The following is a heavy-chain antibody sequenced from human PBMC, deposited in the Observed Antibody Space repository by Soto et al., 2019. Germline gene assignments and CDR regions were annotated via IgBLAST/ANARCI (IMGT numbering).Heavy chain of an antibody. CDR3: AREKLYSTSSIDF. D-gene: IGHD6-6*01. CDR1: GFCFRSYS. CDR2: ISKNIIYT. J-gene: IGHJ4*02. V-gene: IGHV3-21*06. Sequence: GGSLRLSCAASGFCFRSYSMHWVRQSPGKGLEWVSFISKNIIYTSHADSVKGRFTISRDNAKNTLYLQMHSLRIEDTAVYYCAREKLYSTSSIDFWGQGTLVTVSS.